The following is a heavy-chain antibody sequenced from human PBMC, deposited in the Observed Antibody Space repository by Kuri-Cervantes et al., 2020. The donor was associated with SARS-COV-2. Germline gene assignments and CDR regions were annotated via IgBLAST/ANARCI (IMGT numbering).Heavy chain of an antibody. J-gene: IGHJ6*02. D-gene: IGHD2-2*01. CDR2: FDPEDGET. Sequence: ASVKVSCKASGYSFTRYYMHWVRQAPGKGLEWMGGFDPEDGETIYAQKFQGRVTMTEDTSTDTAYMELSSLRSEDTAVYYCATSFVVVPAAIAQIYYYGMDVWGQGTTVTVSS. V-gene: IGHV1-24*01. CDR3: ATSFVVVPAAIAQIYYYGMDV. CDR1: GYSFTRYY.